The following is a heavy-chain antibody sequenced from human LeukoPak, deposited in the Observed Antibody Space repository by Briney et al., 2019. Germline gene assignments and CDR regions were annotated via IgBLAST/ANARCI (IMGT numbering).Heavy chain of an antibody. D-gene: IGHD1-26*01. V-gene: IGHV4-39*01. J-gene: IGHJ4*02. Sequence: SETLSLTCTVSGGSISSSSYYWGWIRQPPGKGLEWMGSIYYRGSSYYNPSLKSRVTISVDTSKNQFSLKLSSVTVADTAVYYCANAASYSVDYWGQGTLVTVSS. CDR1: GGSISSSSYY. CDR2: IYYRGSS. CDR3: ANAASYSVDY.